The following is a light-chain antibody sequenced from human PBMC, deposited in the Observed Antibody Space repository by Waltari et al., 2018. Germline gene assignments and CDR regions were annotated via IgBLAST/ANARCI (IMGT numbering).Light chain of an antibody. CDR3: SSYTTSSRV. CDR2: DVS. Sequence: QSALTQPASVSGSPGQSITFSCTGTSRYVCGYNYVSWYQQHPGKAPKLKIYDVSNRPSGVPNRLSGSKSGNTASLTISGLQAEDEADYCCSSYTTSSRVFGGGTKLPVL. J-gene: IGLJ3*02. V-gene: IGLV2-14*03. CDR1: SRYVCGYNY.